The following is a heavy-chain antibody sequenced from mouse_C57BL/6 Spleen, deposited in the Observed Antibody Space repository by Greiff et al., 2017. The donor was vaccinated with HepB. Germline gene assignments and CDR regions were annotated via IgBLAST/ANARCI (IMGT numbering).Heavy chain of an antibody. D-gene: IGHD1-1*02. J-gene: IGHJ2*01. CDR3: ARSGGWYFFFDY. CDR1: GYTFTSYT. CDR2: INPSSGYT. V-gene: IGHV1-4*01. Sequence: VMLVESGAELARPGASVKMSCKASGYTFTSYTMHWVKQRPGQGLEWIGYINPSSGYTKYNQKFKDKATLTADKSSSTAYMQLSSLTSEDSAVYYCARSGGWYFFFDYWGQGTTLTVSA.